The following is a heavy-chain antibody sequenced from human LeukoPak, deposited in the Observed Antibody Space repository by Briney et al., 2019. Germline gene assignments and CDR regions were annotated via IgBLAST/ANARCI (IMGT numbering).Heavy chain of an antibody. J-gene: IGHJ4*02. CDR1: GFNVSRNY. CDR2: ISRGGTT. V-gene: IGHV3-66*01. Sequence: PGGSLILSWSASGFNVSRNYMGAAGEGQGQGVEGVLLISRGGTTNSADSVKGRFTTSRDNSKNTLYLQMNSLRAEDTAVYYCASSANYRIYYFDYWGQGTLVTVSS. CDR3: ASSANYRIYYFDY. D-gene: IGHD4/OR15-4a*01.